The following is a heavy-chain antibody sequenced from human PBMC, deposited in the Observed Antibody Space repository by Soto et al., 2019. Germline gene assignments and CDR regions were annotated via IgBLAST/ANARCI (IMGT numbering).Heavy chain of an antibody. J-gene: IGHJ6*02. CDR1: GFTFSSYG. CDR3: AKDQSQLVEYYYGMDV. D-gene: IGHD6-13*01. Sequence: QVQLVESGGGVVQPGRSLRLSCAASGFTFSSYGMHWVRQAPGKGLEWVAVISYDGSNKYYADSVKGRFTISRDNSKKTLYLQMNSLRAEDTAVYYCAKDQSQLVEYYYGMDVWGQGTTVTVSS. CDR2: ISYDGSNK. V-gene: IGHV3-30*18.